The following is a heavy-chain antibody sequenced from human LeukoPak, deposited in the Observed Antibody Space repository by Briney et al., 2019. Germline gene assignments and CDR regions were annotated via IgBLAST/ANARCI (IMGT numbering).Heavy chain of an antibody. D-gene: IGHD3-22*01. CDR1: GYTFTSYG. CDR3: ARTPYYYDSSGYYWGDYYYYYGMDV. Sequence: ASVKVSCKASGYTFTSYGISWVRQAPGQGLEWMGWISAYNCNTNYAQKLQGRVTMTTDTSTSTAYMELRSLRSDDTAVYYCARTPYYYDSSGYYWGDYYYYYGMDVWGQGTTVTVSS. V-gene: IGHV1-18*01. CDR2: ISAYNCNT. J-gene: IGHJ6*02.